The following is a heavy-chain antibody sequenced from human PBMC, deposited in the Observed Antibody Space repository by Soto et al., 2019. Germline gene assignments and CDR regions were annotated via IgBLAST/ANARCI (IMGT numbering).Heavy chain of an antibody. Sequence: SVKVSCKASGGTFSSYAISWVRQAPGQGLEWMGGIIPIFGTANYAQKFQGRVTITADESTSTAYMELSSLRSEDTAMYYCARARYYYDSSGYYENLKYFDYWGQGTLVTVSS. CDR2: IIPIFGTA. V-gene: IGHV1-69*13. D-gene: IGHD3-22*01. CDR1: GGTFSSYA. J-gene: IGHJ4*02. CDR3: ARARYYYDSSGYYENLKYFDY.